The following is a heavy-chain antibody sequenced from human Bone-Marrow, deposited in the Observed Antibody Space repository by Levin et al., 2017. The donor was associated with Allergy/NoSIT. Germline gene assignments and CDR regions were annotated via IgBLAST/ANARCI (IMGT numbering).Heavy chain of an antibody. V-gene: IGHV4-4*07. Sequence: PSETLSLTCTVSGGSIRSYYWSWIRQPAGKGLEWIGRIFPSGTTSYNPSLKSRVTMSVDTSKNHFPLNLNSVTAADTAVYYCARIGIYRYFDYWGQGTLVTVSS. CDR1: GGSIRSYY. J-gene: IGHJ4*02. D-gene: IGHD1-14*01. CDR3: ARIGIYRYFDY. CDR2: IFPSGTT.